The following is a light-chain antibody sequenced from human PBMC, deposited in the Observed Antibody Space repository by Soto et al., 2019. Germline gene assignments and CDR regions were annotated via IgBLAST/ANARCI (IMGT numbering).Light chain of an antibody. J-gene: IGKJ2*01. CDR1: QSVGNN. V-gene: IGKV3-15*01. Sequence: EIEMTQSPATLSLSPGERATVSCRASQSVGNNLAWYQQKSGQAPRLLIYGAYTRAAGVPARFSGTGSGTEFTLTISSLQSEDFAVYYCHQYDDWPPYTSGQGTKLEFK. CDR2: GAY. CDR3: HQYDDWPPYT.